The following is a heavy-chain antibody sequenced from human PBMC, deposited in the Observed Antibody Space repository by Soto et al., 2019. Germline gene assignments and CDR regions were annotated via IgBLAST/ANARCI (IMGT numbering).Heavy chain of an antibody. CDR2: IWYDGSNK. CDR1: GFTFSSYG. Sequence: PGGSLRLSCAASGFTFSSYGMHWVRQAPGKGLEWVAVIWYDGSNKYYADSVKGRFTISRDNSKNTLFLQMNSLRVDDTAVYFCARDTWLQGQITSLDYWGQGTLVTVSS. J-gene: IGHJ4*02. CDR3: ARDTWLQGQITSLDY. D-gene: IGHD6-19*01. V-gene: IGHV3-33*01.